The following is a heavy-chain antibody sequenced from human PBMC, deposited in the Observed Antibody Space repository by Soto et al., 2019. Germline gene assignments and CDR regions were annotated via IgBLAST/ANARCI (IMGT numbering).Heavy chain of an antibody. J-gene: IGHJ4*02. Sequence: EVQLVESGGGLVQPGGSLRLSCAASGFTFSAHTMNWVRQAPGKGLEWISFISSDSETRYYVDSVKGRFTISRDNAKNTLFQQMNSLRAEDTAVYYCADLEGGGEWGQGTLVTVSS. CDR2: ISSDSETR. D-gene: IGHD3-16*01. CDR1: GFTFSAHT. V-gene: IGHV3-48*01. CDR3: ADLEGGGE.